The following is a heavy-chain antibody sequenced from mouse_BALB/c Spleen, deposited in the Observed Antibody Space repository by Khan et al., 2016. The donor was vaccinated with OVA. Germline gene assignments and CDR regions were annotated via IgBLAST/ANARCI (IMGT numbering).Heavy chain of an antibody. CDR2: IWGGGSK. Sequence: VQLQESGLGLVAPSQSLSITCTVSGFSLTDYAVSWIRQPPGKGLEWLGVIWGGGSKYYNSAFKSRLSISKDNSKSQVFLKMNSLQTDDTAMYYCAKDPPYYAMDYWGQGTSVTVSS. V-gene: IGHV2-6-5*01. CDR1: GFSLTDYA. CDR3: AKDPPYYAMDY. J-gene: IGHJ4*01.